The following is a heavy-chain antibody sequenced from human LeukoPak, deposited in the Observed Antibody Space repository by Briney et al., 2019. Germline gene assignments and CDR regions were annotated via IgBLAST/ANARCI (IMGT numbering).Heavy chain of an antibody. V-gene: IGHV1-69*13. D-gene: IGHD5-18*01. CDR1: GGTFSSYA. CDR2: IIPIFGTA. Sequence: SVKVSCKASGGTFSSYAISWVRQAPGQGLEWMGGIIPIFGTANYAQKFQGRVTITADESTSTAYMELSSLRSEDTAVYYCARGGYSYGSPRSTYYYYYMDVWGKGTTVTISS. CDR3: ARGGYSYGSPRSTYYYYYMDV. J-gene: IGHJ6*03.